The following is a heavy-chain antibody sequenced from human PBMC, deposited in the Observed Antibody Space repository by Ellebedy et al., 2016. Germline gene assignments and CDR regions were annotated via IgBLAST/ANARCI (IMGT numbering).Heavy chain of an antibody. CDR3: ARDDPYYYGSGPFDP. Sequence: ASVKVSCXASGYTFTSYGISWVRQAPGQGLEWMGWISAYNGNTNYAQKLQGRVTMTTDTSTSTAYMELRSLRSDDTAVYYCARDDPYYYGSGPFDPWGQGTLVTVSS. D-gene: IGHD3-10*01. J-gene: IGHJ5*02. CDR1: GYTFTSYG. V-gene: IGHV1-18*01. CDR2: ISAYNGNT.